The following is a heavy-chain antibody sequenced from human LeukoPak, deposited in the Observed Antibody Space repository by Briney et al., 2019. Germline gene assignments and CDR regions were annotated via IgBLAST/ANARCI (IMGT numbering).Heavy chain of an antibody. J-gene: IGHJ4*02. Sequence: GGSLRLSCAASGFTFSSYAMSWVRQAPGKGLEWVANIKQDGSEKYYVDSVKGRFTISRDNAKNSLYLQMNSLRAEDTAVYYCARDNRNYFDYWGQGTLVTVSS. CDR3: ARDNRNYFDY. CDR2: IKQDGSEK. V-gene: IGHV3-7*01. CDR1: GFTFSSYA. D-gene: IGHD2/OR15-2a*01.